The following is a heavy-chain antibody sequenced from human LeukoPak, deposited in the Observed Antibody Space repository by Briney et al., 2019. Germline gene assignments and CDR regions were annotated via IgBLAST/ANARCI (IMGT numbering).Heavy chain of an antibody. J-gene: IGHJ4*02. Sequence: SVKVSCKAYGGTFSSYTISWVRQAPGQGLEWMGRIIPILGIANYAQKFQGRVTITADKSTSTAYMELSSLRSEDTAVYYCASGVYYDFWSGSFDYWGQGTLVTVSS. CDR3: ASGVYYDFWSGSFDY. CDR1: GGTFSSYT. CDR2: IIPILGIA. D-gene: IGHD3-3*01. V-gene: IGHV1-69*02.